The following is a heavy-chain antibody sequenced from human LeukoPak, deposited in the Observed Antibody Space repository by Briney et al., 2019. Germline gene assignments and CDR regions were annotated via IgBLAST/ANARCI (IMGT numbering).Heavy chain of an antibody. J-gene: IGHJ4*02. CDR1: GYSFTAYY. CDR3: ASWAGGNEPVASFDY. Sequence: GASVKVSCKPTGYSFTAYYIFWMRQAPGQGLECMGWINLYNGVTKYAQRFQSRVTMTRDTSISTAYMELSRLRSDDTATYYCASWAGGNEPVASFDYWGQGTLVTVSS. V-gene: IGHV1-2*02. CDR2: INLYNGVT. D-gene: IGHD1-14*01.